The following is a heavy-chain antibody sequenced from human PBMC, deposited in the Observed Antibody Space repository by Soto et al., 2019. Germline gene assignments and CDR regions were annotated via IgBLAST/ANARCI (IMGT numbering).Heavy chain of an antibody. J-gene: IGHJ6*02. CDR3: ARDARGTRGFDEMDI. D-gene: IGHD3-9*01. CDR1: GYIFTGYH. V-gene: IGHV1-2*02. Sequence: ASVKVSCKASGYIFTGYHIHWVRQAPGRGLGWMGWINPNSGDTEYAQNFQGRVTMTRDTSFNLVYMEMSGLMSDDTAVYYCARDARGTRGFDEMDIWGQGTTVTVS. CDR2: INPNSGDT.